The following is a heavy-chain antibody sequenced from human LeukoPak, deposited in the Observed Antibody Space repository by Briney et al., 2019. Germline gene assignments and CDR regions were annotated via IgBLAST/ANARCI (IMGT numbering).Heavy chain of an antibody. V-gene: IGHV1-69*06. Sequence: GASVKVSCKASGYTFTGYYMHWVRQAPGQGLEWMGGIIPIFGTANYAQKFQGRVTITADKSTSTAYMELSSLRSEDTAVYYCARDSSGGSFQDYWGQGTLVTVSS. CDR2: IIPIFGTA. CDR3: ARDSSGGSFQDY. D-gene: IGHD1-26*01. J-gene: IGHJ4*02. CDR1: GYTFTGYY.